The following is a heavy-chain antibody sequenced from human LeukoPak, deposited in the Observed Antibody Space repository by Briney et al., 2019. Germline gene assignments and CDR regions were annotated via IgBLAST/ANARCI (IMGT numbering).Heavy chain of an antibody. J-gene: IGHJ4*02. CDR3: ARHGRYFDWSSEYYFDY. Sequence: SETLSLTCTVSGGSISSYYWSWVRQPPGKGLEWVGYIYYSGSTNYNPSLKSRFTISVDTSKNQFSLKQSSVTAADTAVYYCARHGRYFDWSSEYYFDYWGQGTLVTVSS. V-gene: IGHV4-59*08. CDR1: GGSISSYY. CDR2: IYYSGST. D-gene: IGHD3-9*01.